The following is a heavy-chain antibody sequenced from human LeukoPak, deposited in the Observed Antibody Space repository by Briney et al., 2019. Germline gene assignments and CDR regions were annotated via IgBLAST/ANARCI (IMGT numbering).Heavy chain of an antibody. CDR3: ASSARGTYFFDY. CDR1: GFTFSSYS. J-gene: IGHJ4*02. D-gene: IGHD3-16*01. CDR2: ISSSSSYI. Sequence: GGSLRLSCAASGFTFSSYSMNWVRQAPGKGLEWVSSISSSSSYIYYADSVKGRFTISRDNAKSSLYLQMNSLRAEDTAVYYCASSARGTYFFDYWGQGTLVTVSS. V-gene: IGHV3-21*01.